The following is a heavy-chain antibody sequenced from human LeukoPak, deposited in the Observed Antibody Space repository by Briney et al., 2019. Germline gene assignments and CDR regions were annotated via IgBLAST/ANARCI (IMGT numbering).Heavy chain of an antibody. D-gene: IGHD3-9*01. J-gene: IGHJ4*02. Sequence: GGTLRLSCAASGFTFSSYGMSWGRQAPGKGLEWVSAISGSGGSTYYADSVKGRFTISRDNSKNTLYLQMNSLRAEDTAVYYCAKGDLTGYDYWGQGTLVTVSS. CDR2: ISGSGGST. CDR3: AKGDLTGYDY. V-gene: IGHV3-23*01. CDR1: GFTFSSYG.